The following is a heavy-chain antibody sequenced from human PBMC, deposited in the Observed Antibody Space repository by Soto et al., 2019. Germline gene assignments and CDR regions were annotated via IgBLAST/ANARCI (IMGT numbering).Heavy chain of an antibody. V-gene: IGHV5-51*01. J-gene: IGHJ4*02. CDR1: GYSFTSYW. D-gene: IGHD1-7*01. CDR2: TFPGDSDT. Sequence: PGESLKISCKASGYSFTSYWIAWVRQMPGRGLEWIGITFPGDSDTTFSPSFQGQVTISVDKSISTAYLEWSSLKVSDTAMYYCAKQIGTTGGIFEFWGQGTQVTVSS. CDR3: AKQIGTTGGIFEF.